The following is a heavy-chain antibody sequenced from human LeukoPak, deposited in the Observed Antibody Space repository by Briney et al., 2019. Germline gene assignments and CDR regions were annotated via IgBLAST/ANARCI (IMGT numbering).Heavy chain of an antibody. Sequence: SETLSLTCTVSGGSISNYYWSWIRQPPGKGLEWIGYIYYSGSTNYNPSLKSRVTISVDTSKNQFSLKLSSVTAADTAVYYCAREKPGYCSGGSCHNFDYWGQGTLVTVSS. J-gene: IGHJ4*02. CDR3: AREKPGYCSGGSCHNFDY. CDR2: IYYSGST. CDR1: GGSISNYY. V-gene: IGHV4-59*01. D-gene: IGHD2-15*01.